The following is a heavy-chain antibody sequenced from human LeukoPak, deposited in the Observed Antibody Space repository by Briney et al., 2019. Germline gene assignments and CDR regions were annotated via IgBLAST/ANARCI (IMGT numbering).Heavy chain of an antibody. CDR3: ARDGPYDFWSGYPPYYYMDV. D-gene: IGHD3-3*01. CDR2: ISAYNGNT. Sequence: ASVKVSCKASGYTFTSYGISWVRQAPGQGLEWMGWISAYNGNTNYAQKLQGRVTMTTDTSTSTAYMELRSLRSDDTAVYYCARDGPYDFWSGYPPYYYMDVWGKGTTVTVSS. J-gene: IGHJ6*03. V-gene: IGHV1-18*01. CDR1: GYTFTSYG.